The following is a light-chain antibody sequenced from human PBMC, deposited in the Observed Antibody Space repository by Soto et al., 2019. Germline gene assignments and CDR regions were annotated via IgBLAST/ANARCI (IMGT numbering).Light chain of an antibody. CDR1: QSVSSY. V-gene: IGKV3-11*01. CDR3: QQRSNWPPVT. CDR2: DAS. Sequence: EIVLTQSPATLSLSPGERATLSCRASQSVSSYLAWYQQKPGQAPRLLIYDASNRATGIPARFSGSGSGTDFTLTISSLEPEDFAIYYCQQRSNWPPVTFGGGKKVEIK. J-gene: IGKJ4*01.